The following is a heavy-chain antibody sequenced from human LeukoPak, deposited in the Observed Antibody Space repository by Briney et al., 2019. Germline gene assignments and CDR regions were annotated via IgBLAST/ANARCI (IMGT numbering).Heavy chain of an antibody. CDR3: ARVLGSSGWSGEWLDP. V-gene: IGHV3-48*03. CDR2: ISVSANTI. D-gene: IGHD6-19*01. Sequence: PGGSLRLSCAASGFTFSSYEMNWVRQAPGKGLEWVSYISVSANTIRYADSVKGRFTISRDNAKNSLYLQMDSLRAEDTAVYYCARVLGSSGWSGEWLDPWGQGTLVTVSS. CDR1: GFTFSSYE. J-gene: IGHJ5*02.